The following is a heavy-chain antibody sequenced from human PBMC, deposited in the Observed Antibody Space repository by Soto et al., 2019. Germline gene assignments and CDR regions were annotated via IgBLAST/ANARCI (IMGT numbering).Heavy chain of an antibody. CDR3: ACAYYYGSGTPYYYYGMDV. Sequence: PGESLKISCKGSGYSFTSYWIGWVRQMPGKGLEWMGIIYPGDSDTRYSPSFQGQVTISADKSISTAYLQWSSLKASDTAMYYCACAYYYGSGTPYYYYGMDVWGQGTTVTVSS. CDR2: IYPGDSDT. V-gene: IGHV5-51*01. J-gene: IGHJ6*02. D-gene: IGHD3-10*01. CDR1: GYSFTSYW.